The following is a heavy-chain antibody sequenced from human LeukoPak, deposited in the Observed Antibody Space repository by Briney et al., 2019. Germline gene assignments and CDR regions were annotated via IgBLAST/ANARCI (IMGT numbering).Heavy chain of an antibody. CDR2: ISSSSSTI. CDR1: GFTFSSYS. Sequence: GGSLRLSCAASGFTFSSYSMNWVRQAPGKGLEGVSYISSSSSTIYYADSVKGRFTISRDNAKNSLYLQMNSLRAEDTAVYYCARDYYDFWSGYSDYWGQGTLVTVSS. J-gene: IGHJ4*02. CDR3: ARDYYDFWSGYSDY. D-gene: IGHD3-3*01. V-gene: IGHV3-48*01.